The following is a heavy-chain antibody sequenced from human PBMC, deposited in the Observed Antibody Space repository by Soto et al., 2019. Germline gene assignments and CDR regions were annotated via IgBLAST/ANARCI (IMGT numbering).Heavy chain of an antibody. J-gene: IGHJ6*02. Sequence: TLSLTCTVSGGSISSGGYSWTWIRQSPGKGLEWIGYTYQSGSAYYNPSLKSRVTISVDRSKNQFSLNLTSVTAADTAVYYCARDYYGMDVWGQGTTVTVSS. CDR1: GGSISSGGYS. CDR3: ARDYYGMDV. CDR2: TYQSGSA. V-gene: IGHV4-30-2*06.